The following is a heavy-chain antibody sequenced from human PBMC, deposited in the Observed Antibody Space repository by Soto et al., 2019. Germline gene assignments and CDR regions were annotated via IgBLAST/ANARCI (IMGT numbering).Heavy chain of an antibody. J-gene: IGHJ6*02. Sequence: TLSLTCTVSGGSISSGGYSWTWIRQSPGKGLEWIGYTYQSGSAYYNPSLKSRVTISVDRSKNQFSLNLTSVTAADTAVYYCARDYYGMDVWGQGTTVTVSS. CDR1: GGSISSGGYS. CDR3: ARDYYGMDV. CDR2: TYQSGSA. V-gene: IGHV4-30-2*06.